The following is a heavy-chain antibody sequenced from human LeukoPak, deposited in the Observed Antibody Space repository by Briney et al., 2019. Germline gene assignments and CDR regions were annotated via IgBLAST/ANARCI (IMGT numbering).Heavy chain of an antibody. CDR3: AREGGGSSPVGFDY. J-gene: IGHJ4*02. CDR1: GFTFSSYS. CDR2: ISSSSSYI. D-gene: IGHD1-26*01. V-gene: IGHV3-21*01. Sequence: GGSLRLSCAASGFTFSSYSMNWVRQAPGKGLEWVSSISSSSSYIYYADSVKGRFTISRDNARNSLYLQMNSLRAEDTAVYYCAREGGGSSPVGFDYWGQGTLVTVSS.